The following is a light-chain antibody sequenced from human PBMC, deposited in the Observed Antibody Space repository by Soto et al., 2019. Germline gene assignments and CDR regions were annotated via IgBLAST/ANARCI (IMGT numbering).Light chain of an antibody. V-gene: IGKV1-27*01. CDR1: QDVSDD. CDR2: EAS. Sequence: DFQMTQSPSSLSASVGDRVTITCRASQDVSDDLAWYQHKPGKVPKLLIYEASTLLPGVPSRFSAGGSGTDFTLTISSLQPEDFATYYCQKYNRTPRTFGQGTKVELK. J-gene: IGKJ1*01. CDR3: QKYNRTPRT.